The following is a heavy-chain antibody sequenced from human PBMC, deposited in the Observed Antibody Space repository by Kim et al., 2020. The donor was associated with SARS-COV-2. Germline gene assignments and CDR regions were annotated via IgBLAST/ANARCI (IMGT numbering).Heavy chain of an antibody. Sequence: GGSLRLSCAASGFTFSSYAMHWVRQAPGKGLEWAAVISYDGSNKYYADSVKGRFTISRDNSKNTLYLQMNSLRAEDTAVYYCARPYSGSYRGYFDYWGQGTLVTVSS. CDR3: ARPYSGSYRGYFDY. J-gene: IGHJ4*02. CDR1: GFTFSSYA. D-gene: IGHD1-26*01. V-gene: IGHV3-30*04. CDR2: ISYDGSNK.